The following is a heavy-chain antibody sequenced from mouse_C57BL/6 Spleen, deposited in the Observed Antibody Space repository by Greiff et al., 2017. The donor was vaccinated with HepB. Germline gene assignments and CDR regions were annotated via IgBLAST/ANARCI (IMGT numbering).Heavy chain of an antibody. Sequence: EVQLVESGGGLVQPKGSLKLSCAASGFSFNTYAMNWVRQAPGKGLEWVARIRSKSNNYATYYADSVKDRFTISRDDSESMLYLQMNNLKTEDTAMYYCVRHGPPGFDYWGQGTTLTVSS. CDR3: VRHGPPGFDY. CDR1: GFSFNTYA. V-gene: IGHV10-1*01. D-gene: IGHD6-1*01. J-gene: IGHJ2*01. CDR2: IRSKSNNYAT.